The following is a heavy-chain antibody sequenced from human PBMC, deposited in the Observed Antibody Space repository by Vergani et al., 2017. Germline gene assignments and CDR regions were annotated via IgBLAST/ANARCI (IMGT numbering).Heavy chain of an antibody. CDR1: GFTFSTHT. CDR3: VRAPRYCREISCTSLDS. J-gene: IGHJ4*02. D-gene: IGHD2-15*01. CDR2: IVSTGQVK. V-gene: IGHV3-48*03. Sequence: EVLLVESGGNLVQPGGSLRLSCAASGFTFSTHTMNWVRQTPGKGLQWISYIVSTGQVKRYADSVKGRFTISRDNANNALYLPMASLRAEDTGIYYCVRAPRYCREISCTSLDSWVQGTVVTVSS.